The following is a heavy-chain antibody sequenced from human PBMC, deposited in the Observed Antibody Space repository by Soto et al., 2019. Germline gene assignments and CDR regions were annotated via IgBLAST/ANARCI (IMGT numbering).Heavy chain of an antibody. Sequence: ASVKVSCKASGYTFTSYGISWVGQAPGQGREWMGWISAYNGNTNYAQKLQGRVTMTTDTSTSTAYMELRSLRSDDTAVYYCARDLVVVTAAIASNWFDSWGQGTLVTVSS. V-gene: IGHV1-18*04. CDR1: GYTFTSYG. CDR2: ISAYNGNT. D-gene: IGHD2-2*02. J-gene: IGHJ5*01. CDR3: ARDLVVVTAAIASNWFDS.